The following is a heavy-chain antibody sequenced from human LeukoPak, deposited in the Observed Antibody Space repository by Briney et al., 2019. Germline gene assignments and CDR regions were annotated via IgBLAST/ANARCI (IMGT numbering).Heavy chain of an antibody. CDR3: ARFLYSSGWYGGDYFDY. D-gene: IGHD6-19*01. Sequence: SETLSLTCTVSGGSISSGSYYWSWIWQPAGKGLEWIGRIYTSGSTNYNPSLKSRVTISVDTSKKQFSLKLSYVTAADTAVYYCARFLYSSGWYGGDYFDYWGQGTLVTVSS. CDR1: GGSISSGSYY. V-gene: IGHV4-61*02. CDR2: IYTSGST. J-gene: IGHJ4*02.